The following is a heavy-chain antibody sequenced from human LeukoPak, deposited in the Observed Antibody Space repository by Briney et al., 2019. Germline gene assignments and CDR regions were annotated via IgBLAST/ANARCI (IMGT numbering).Heavy chain of an antibody. CDR2: IKQDGSEE. D-gene: IGHD2-15*01. V-gene: IGHV3-7*01. J-gene: IGHJ6*02. CDR1: GFTFSSYW. Sequence: GGSLRLSCAASGFTFSSYWMSWVRQAPGKGLEWVANIKQDGSEEYYVDSVKGRFTISRDNAKNSLYLQMNSLRAEDTAVYYCARAAVVAQNYYYYYGMDVWGQGTTVTVSS. CDR3: ARAAVVAQNYYYYYGMDV.